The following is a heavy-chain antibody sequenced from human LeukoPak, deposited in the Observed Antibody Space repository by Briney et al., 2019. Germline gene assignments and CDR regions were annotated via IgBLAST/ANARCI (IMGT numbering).Heavy chain of an antibody. D-gene: IGHD6-19*01. Sequence: ASVKVSCKASGYTFSSYGISWVRQAPGQGLEWMGWMNPNSGNTGYAQKFQGRVTMTRNTSIGTAYMELSSLRSEDTAVYYCARAMYSSGRYSFDYWGQGTLVSVSS. CDR3: ARAMYSSGRYSFDY. CDR1: GYTFSSYG. CDR2: MNPNSGNT. J-gene: IGHJ4*02. V-gene: IGHV1-8*02.